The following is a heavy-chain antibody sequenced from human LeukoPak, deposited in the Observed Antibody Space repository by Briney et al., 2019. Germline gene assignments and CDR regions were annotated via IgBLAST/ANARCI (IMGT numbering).Heavy chain of an antibody. CDR1: GGSISSSSYY. J-gene: IGHJ3*02. CDR2: IYYSGST. CDR3: ARPAENDAFDI. V-gene: IGHV4-39*01. Sequence: SETLSLTCTVSGGSISSSSYYWGWIRQPPGKGLEWIGSIYYSGSTYYNPSLKSRVTISVDTSKNQFSLKLSSVTAADTAVYYCARPAENDAFDIWGQGTMVTVS.